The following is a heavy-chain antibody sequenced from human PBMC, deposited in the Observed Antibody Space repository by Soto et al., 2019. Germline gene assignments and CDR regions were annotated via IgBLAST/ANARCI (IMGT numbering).Heavy chain of an antibody. V-gene: IGHV3-23*01. CDR3: ARRSSVSYYDY. Sequence: EVQLLESGGGLVQPGGSLRLSCAASGFTFSSYAMRWVRQAAVKGLEWVSAISGSGDSTYYADSVKGRFTISRDNSKNTLYLQMNSLRPEDTVVYYCARRSSVSYYDYWGQGTLVTVSS. J-gene: IGHJ4*02. CDR1: GFTFSSYA. CDR2: ISGSGDST. D-gene: IGHD6-19*01.